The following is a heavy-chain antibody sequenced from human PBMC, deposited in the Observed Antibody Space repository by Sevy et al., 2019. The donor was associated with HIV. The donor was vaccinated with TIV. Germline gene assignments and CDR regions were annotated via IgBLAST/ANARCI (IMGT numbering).Heavy chain of an antibody. CDR1: GFTFSSYG. CDR3: ARAPLYYDCDGYLQYYDGMDV. V-gene: IGHV3-33*07. Sequence: GGSLRLSCVASGFTFSSYGMYWVRQAPGKGLEWVAVIWFDGSKKSYTDSGKGGFTIFLDNFNKILYLQMNNLRVENTAVYYCARAPLYYDCDGYLQYYDGMDVWGQGTTVTVSS. CDR2: IWFDGSKK. D-gene: IGHD3-22*01. J-gene: IGHJ6*02.